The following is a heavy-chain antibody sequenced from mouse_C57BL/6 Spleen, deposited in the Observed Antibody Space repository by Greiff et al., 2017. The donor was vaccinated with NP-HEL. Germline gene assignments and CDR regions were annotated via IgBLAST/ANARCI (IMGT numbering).Heavy chain of an antibody. CDR1: GYTFTSYW. CDR2: IYPGNSDT. J-gene: IGHJ4*01. Sequence: VQLKESGTVLARPGASVKMSCKTSGYTFTSYWMHWVKQRPGQGLEWIGAIYPGNSDTSYNQKFTGKAKLTAVTSASTAYMELSSLTNEDSAVYYCTSNWDGYYAMDYWGQGTSVTVSS. V-gene: IGHV1-5*01. D-gene: IGHD4-1*01. CDR3: TSNWDGYYAMDY.